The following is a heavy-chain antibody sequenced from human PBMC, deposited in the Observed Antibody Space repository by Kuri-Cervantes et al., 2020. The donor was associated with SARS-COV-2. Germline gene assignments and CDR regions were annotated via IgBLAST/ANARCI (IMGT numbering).Heavy chain of an antibody. J-gene: IGHJ5*02. Sequence: ASVKVSCKASGYTFTSYGISWVRQAPGQGLEWMGWISAYNGNTNYAQKLQGRVTMTTDTSTSTAYMELRSLRSDDTAVYYCARGSKASYSWSSWFYPWGQGKLVNGAS. V-gene: IGHV1-18*01. CDR2: ISAYNGNT. CDR3: ARGSKASYSWSSWFYP. D-gene: IGHD1-26*01. CDR1: GYTFTSYG.